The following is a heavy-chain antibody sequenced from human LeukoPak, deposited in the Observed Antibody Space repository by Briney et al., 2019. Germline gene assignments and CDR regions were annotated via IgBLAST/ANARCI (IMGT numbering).Heavy chain of an antibody. CDR1: GFTFSSYA. J-gene: IGHJ4*02. D-gene: IGHD6-19*01. V-gene: IGHV3-23*01. CDR2: ISGGGGST. CDR3: AKDAGIAVAGINDY. Sequence: GGSLRLSCAASGFTFSSYAMSWVRQAPGKGLEWVSAISGGGGSTYYADSVKGRFTISRDNSKNTLYLQMNSLRAEDTAVYYCAKDAGIAVAGINDYWGEGTLVTVSS.